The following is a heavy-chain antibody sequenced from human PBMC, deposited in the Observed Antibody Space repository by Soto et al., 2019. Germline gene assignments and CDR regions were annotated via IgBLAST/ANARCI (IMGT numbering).Heavy chain of an antibody. CDR2: ISYDGSNK. J-gene: IGHJ5*02. Sequence: QVQLVESGGGVVQPGRSLRLSCAASGFTFSSYGMHWVRQAPGKGLEWVAVISYDGSNKYYADSVKGRFTISRDNSKNTLYLQMNCLRAEDTAVYYCAKDHRGYGDDHWGQGTLVTVSS. CDR3: AKDHRGYGDDH. CDR1: GFTFSSYG. D-gene: IGHD4-17*01. V-gene: IGHV3-30*18.